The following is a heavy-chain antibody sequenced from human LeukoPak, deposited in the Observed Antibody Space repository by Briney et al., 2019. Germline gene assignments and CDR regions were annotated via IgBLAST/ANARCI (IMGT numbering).Heavy chain of an antibody. CDR1: GLTFSSYW. CDR3: AIAVAGEVEDYGMDV. J-gene: IGHJ6*02. V-gene: IGHV3-74*01. Sequence: GGSLRLSCAASGLTFSSYWMHWVRQAPGKGLVWVSRINSDGSRTSYADSVKGRFTISRDNAKNTLYLQMNSLRAEDTAVYYCAIAVAGEVEDYGMDVWGQGTTVTVSS. CDR2: INSDGSRT. D-gene: IGHD6-19*01.